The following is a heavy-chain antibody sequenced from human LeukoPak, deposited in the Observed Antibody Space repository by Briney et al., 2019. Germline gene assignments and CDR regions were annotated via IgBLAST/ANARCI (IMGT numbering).Heavy chain of an antibody. Sequence: SETLSLLCSVSGGSLSSYYWRWMRQPAGKGLEWIGRIYTSGCTNYNPSLKSRVPMSVDTSQNQFSLELSSVTAADAAVYYCAREGTYYYDSSRPWGFDPWGQGTLVTVSS. V-gene: IGHV4-4*07. CDR2: IYTSGCT. J-gene: IGHJ5*01. CDR3: AREGTYYYDSSRPWGFDP. D-gene: IGHD3-22*01. CDR1: GGSLSSYY.